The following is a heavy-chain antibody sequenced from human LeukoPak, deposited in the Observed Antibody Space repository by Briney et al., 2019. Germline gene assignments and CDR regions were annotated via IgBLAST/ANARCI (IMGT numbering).Heavy chain of an antibody. J-gene: IGHJ4*02. CDR1: GGSISSGSYY. Sequence: SETLSLTCTVSGGSISSGSYYWSWIRQPAGKGLEWIGRIYTSGSTNYNPSLKSRVTISVDTSKNQFSLKLSSVTAADTAVYYCAKGLGFDYWGQGTLVTVSS. CDR3: AKGLGFDY. CDR2: IYTSGST. V-gene: IGHV4-61*02.